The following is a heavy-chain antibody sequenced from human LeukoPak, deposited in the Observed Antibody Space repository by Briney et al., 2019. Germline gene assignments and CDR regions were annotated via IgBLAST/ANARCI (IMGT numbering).Heavy chain of an antibody. Sequence: PGGSLRLSCGASGFSFNESYMTWIRQAPGKGLEWVAYISGRSYSMYYADSVKGRFTISRDNARNSLYPHMNSLRADDTAVYYCARGKRRFDSWGQGTLVTVSS. CDR2: ISGRSYSM. J-gene: IGHJ4*02. V-gene: IGHV3-11*01. CDR3: ARGKRRFDS. CDR1: GFSFNESY.